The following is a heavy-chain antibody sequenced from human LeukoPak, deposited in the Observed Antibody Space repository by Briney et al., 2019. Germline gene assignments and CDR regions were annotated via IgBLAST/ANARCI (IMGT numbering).Heavy chain of an antibody. CDR3: ARDGGSGYSRSPSFDY. D-gene: IGHD3-22*01. J-gene: IGHJ4*02. CDR2: INPNSGGT. CDR1: GYTFTGYY. V-gene: IGHV1-2*02. Sequence: GASVKVSCKASGYTFTGYYMHRVRQAPGQGLEWMGWINPNSGGTNYAQKLQGRVTMTTDTSTSTAYMELRSLRSDDTAVYYCARDGGSGYSRSPSFDYWGQGTLVTVSS.